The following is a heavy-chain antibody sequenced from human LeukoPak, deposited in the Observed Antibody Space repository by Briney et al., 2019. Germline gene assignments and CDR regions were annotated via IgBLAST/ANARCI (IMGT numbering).Heavy chain of an antibody. CDR1: GGTFSSYA. CDR3: AKVGYYYDSSGQVDY. CDR2: INPNSGGT. V-gene: IGHV1-2*02. D-gene: IGHD3-22*01. J-gene: IGHJ4*02. Sequence: ASVKVSCKASGGTFSSYAISWVRQAPGQGLEWMGWINPNSGGTNYAQKFQGRVTMTRDTSISTAYMELSRLRSDDTAVYYCAKVGYYYDSSGQVDYWGQGTLVTVSS.